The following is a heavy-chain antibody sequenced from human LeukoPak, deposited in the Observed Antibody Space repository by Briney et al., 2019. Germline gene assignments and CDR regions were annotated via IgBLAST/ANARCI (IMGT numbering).Heavy chain of an antibody. D-gene: IGHD7-27*01. CDR1: GVSIGSNNW. CDR3: ARQDWGSGWFDP. CDR2: VYHSGST. V-gene: IGHV4-39*01. Sequence: SETLSLTCDVSGVSIGSNNWWGWVRQPPGKGLEWIGSVYHSGSTYYSPSLKRRATISVDTSKNQFSLKLSSVTAADTAVYYCARQDWGSGWFDPWGQGTLVTVSS. J-gene: IGHJ5*02.